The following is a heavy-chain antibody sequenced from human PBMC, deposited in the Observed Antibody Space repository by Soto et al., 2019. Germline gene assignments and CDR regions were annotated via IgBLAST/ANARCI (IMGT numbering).Heavy chain of an antibody. CDR3: GGVFDL. CDR2: INNVGTAT. CDR1: GLTLSHHW. V-gene: IGHV3-74*01. J-gene: IGHJ2*01. Sequence: EVQLVESGGGLAQPGGSLRLSCAASGLTLSHHWMHWVRQTPGGGLVWVSGINNVGTATYYADSVKGRFTISRDDAKNPLYLHLNHLRADQSAVYFCGGVFDLWGRGTLVTVSS.